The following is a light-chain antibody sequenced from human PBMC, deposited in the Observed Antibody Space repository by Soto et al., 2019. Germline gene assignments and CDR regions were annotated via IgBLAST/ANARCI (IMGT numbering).Light chain of an antibody. J-gene: IGKJ4*01. CDR3: QQRGNWPWLT. CDR2: DAS. V-gene: IGKV3-11*01. CDR1: RSVNNY. Sequence: EIVLRQSPGTLSLSPGARATLSCRASRSVNNYLAWYQQRPGQAPRLLIYDASNRATGIPARFSGSGSGTGCTLTISSLEPEDSAVYYCQQRGNWPWLTVGGGTRVEIK.